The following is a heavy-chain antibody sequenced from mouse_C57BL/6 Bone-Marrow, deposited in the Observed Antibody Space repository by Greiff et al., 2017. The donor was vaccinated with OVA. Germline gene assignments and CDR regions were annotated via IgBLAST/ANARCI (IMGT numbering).Heavy chain of an antibody. CDR1: GFNIKDDY. J-gene: IGHJ1*03. V-gene: IGHV14-4*01. CDR3: TTADYYGSSLWYFEV. Sequence: EVQLQQSGAELVRPGASVKLSCTASGFNIKDDYMHWVKQRPEQGLEWIGWIDPENGDTEYASKFQGKATITADTSSNTAYLQLSSLTSEDTAVYYCTTADYYGSSLWYFEVWGTGTTVTVSS. D-gene: IGHD1-1*01. CDR2: IDPENGDT.